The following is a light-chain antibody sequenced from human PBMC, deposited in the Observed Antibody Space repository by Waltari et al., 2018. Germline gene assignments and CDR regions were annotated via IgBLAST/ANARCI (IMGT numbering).Light chain of an antibody. CDR3: QQYGGSPPIT. CDR1: PSVSSSY. CDR2: GTS. V-gene: IGKV3-20*01. J-gene: IGKJ5*01. Sequence: EIVLTQSPATLSLSPGERATLSCRASPSVSSSYLVVYQQKPGQAPRLLIYGTSSRATDIPDRFSGSGSGTDFTLTISRLEPEDFAVYYCQQYGGSPPITFGQGTRLEIK.